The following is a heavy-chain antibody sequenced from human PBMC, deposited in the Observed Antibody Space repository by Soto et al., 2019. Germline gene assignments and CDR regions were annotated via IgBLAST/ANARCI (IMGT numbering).Heavy chain of an antibody. Sequence: GESLKISCKGSGYSFTSYWIGWVRQMPGKGLEWMGIIYPGDSDTRYSPSFQGQVTISADKSISTAYLQWSSLKASDTAMYYCARTAMVTQGDYYYYYGMDVWRQGTTVTVSS. V-gene: IGHV5-51*01. CDR1: GYSFTSYW. CDR2: IYPGDSDT. D-gene: IGHD5-18*01. J-gene: IGHJ6*02. CDR3: ARTAMVTQGDYYYYYGMDV.